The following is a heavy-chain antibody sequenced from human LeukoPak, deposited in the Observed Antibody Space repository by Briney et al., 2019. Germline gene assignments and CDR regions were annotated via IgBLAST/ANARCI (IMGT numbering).Heavy chain of an antibody. CDR3: ARGPITMVRGVMGY. CDR1: GGSFSGYY. CDR2: INHSGST. V-gene: IGHV4-34*01. Sequence: SETLSLTCAVYGGSFSGYYWSWIRQPPGRGLEWIGEINHSGSTNYNPSLKSRVTISVDTSKNQFSLKLSSVTAADTAVYYCARGPITMVRGVMGYWGQGTLVTVSS. J-gene: IGHJ4*02. D-gene: IGHD3-10*01.